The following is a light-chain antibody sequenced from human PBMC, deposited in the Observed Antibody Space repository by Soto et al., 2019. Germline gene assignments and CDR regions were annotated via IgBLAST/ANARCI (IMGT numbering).Light chain of an antibody. Sequence: EIVLTQSPAPLSLSPGERATLSCRASQSVSSYLAWYQQKPGQAPRLLIYGASNRATGIPARFSGSWSGTDCTLTISSLEPEDVAVYYCQQYGGSPWTLCQGTKVDIK. J-gene: IGKJ1*01. CDR2: GAS. CDR3: QQYGGSPWT. V-gene: IGKV3-11*01. CDR1: QSVSSY.